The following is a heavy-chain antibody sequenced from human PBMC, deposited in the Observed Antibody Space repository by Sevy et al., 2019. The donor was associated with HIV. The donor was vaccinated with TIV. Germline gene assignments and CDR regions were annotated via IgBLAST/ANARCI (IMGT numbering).Heavy chain of an antibody. CDR2: ISGSDDAI. J-gene: IGHJ6*02. Sequence: GGSLRLSCAASGFTFSDYYMSWIRQAPGKGLEWISYISGSDDAIYYADSVKGRFSISRDNAKNSLYLQLTSLRPEDTAVYYCARDHVKHGDLGGYYYFAMDVWGQGTTVTVSS. D-gene: IGHD4-17*01. V-gene: IGHV3-11*01. CDR3: ARDHVKHGDLGGYYYFAMDV. CDR1: GFTFSDYY.